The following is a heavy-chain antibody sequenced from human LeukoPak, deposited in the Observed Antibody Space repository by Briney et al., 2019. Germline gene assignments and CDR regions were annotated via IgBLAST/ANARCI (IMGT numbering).Heavy chain of an antibody. CDR1: GGTFSSYA. CDR3: ASEITMVRGVIIDDY. CDR2: IIPILGIA. J-gene: IGHJ4*02. D-gene: IGHD3-10*01. Sequence: SVKVSCKASGGTFSSYAISWVRQAPGQGLEWMGRIIPILGIANYAQKFQGRVTITADKSTSTAYMELSSLRSEDTAVYYCASEITMVRGVIIDDYWGQGTLVTVSS. V-gene: IGHV1-69*04.